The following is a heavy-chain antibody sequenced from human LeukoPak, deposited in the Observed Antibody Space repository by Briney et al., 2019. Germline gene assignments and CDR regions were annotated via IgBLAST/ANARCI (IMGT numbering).Heavy chain of an antibody. D-gene: IGHD6-13*01. V-gene: IGHV3-7*03. CDR3: ARALRYTWSSWYKKRAYYFDY. CDR1: GFIFSGSW. J-gene: IGHJ4*02. Sequence: PGGSLRLSCTASGFIFSGSWMAWIRQAPGRGLEWVANIKQDGSEKYYVDSVKGRFTISRDNAKNSLYLQMNSLRAEDTAVYYCARALRYTWSSWYKKRAYYFDYWGQGTLVTVSS. CDR2: IKQDGSEK.